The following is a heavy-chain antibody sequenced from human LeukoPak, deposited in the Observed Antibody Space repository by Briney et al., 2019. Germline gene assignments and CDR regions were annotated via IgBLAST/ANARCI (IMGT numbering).Heavy chain of an antibody. V-gene: IGHV3-15*01. CDR3: TLIQGWGSGSYYRDF. Sequence: GGSLRLSCAASGFSISNDWMSWVRQAPGKGLEWVARVKSRSAGETTDYAAPVKGRFTISRDNSKNTLYLQMNSLKTEDTAVYYCTLIQGWGSGSYYRDFWGQGTLVTVSS. J-gene: IGHJ4*02. D-gene: IGHD3-10*01. CDR2: VKSRSAGETT. CDR1: GFSISNDW.